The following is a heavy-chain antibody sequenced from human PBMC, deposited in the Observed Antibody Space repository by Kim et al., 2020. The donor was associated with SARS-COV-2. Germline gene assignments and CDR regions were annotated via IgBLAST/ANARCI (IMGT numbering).Heavy chain of an antibody. V-gene: IGHV3-7*01. D-gene: IGHD3-10*01. CDR3: ARDTKFGELWD. J-gene: IGHJ4*02. CDR2: K. Sequence: KYNVDSVKGRFTISRDNAKNSLYLQMNSLRAEDTAVYYCARDTKFGELWDWGQGTLVTVSS.